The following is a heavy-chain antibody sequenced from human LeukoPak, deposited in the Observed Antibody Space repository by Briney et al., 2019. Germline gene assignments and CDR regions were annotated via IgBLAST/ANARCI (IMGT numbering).Heavy chain of an antibody. CDR1: GYTFTSYG. Sequence: ASVKVSCKASGYTFTSYGINWVRQAPGQGLEWMGWISAYNGNTNYAQKVQGRVTTTTDTSTSTAYMELRSLRSDDTAVYYCARDIYSSSTADYWGQGTLVTVSS. D-gene: IGHD6-6*01. J-gene: IGHJ4*02. CDR2: ISAYNGNT. V-gene: IGHV1-18*01. CDR3: ARDIYSSSTADY.